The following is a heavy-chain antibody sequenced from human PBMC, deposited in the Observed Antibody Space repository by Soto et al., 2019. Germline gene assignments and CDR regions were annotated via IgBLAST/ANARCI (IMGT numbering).Heavy chain of an antibody. J-gene: IGHJ3*02. V-gene: IGHV3-15*01. D-gene: IGHD4-4*01. CDR1: GFTFSNAW. CDR3: TSPTLMGHDAFDI. CDR2: IKSKTDGGTT. Sequence: GGSLRLSCAASGFTFSNAWMSWVRQAPGKGLEWVGRIKSKTDGGTTDYAAPVKGRFTISRDDSKNTLYLQMNSLKTEDTAVYYCTSPTLMGHDAFDIWGQGTMVTVSS.